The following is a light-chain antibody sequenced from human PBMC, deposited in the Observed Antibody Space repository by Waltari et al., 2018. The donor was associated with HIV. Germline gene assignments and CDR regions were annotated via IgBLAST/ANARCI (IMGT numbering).Light chain of an antibody. V-gene: IGKV1-5*03. Sequence: DIQLTQSPSSLSASVGARVTITCRASQNINNWLAWYQPKPGETPKFLIYRASTLESGVPSRLSGSRSGTEFSLTISSLQPEDFAIYYCQQYKSYPVTFGRGT. CDR1: QNINNW. CDR3: QQYKSYPVT. CDR2: RAS. J-gene: IGKJ2*01.